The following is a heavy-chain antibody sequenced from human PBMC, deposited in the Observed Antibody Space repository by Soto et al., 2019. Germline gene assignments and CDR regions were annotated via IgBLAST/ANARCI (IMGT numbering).Heavy chain of an antibody. Sequence: SGTLSLTCTLSGVYITNYYWHWIRQPPGKGLEWIGYVYKSGSTNYNPALKSRVTMSADTSKNQFSLNLSSVTAADTAVYYCARWRDYDRRHSFDIWCQGTMVTVSS. CDR1: GVYITNYY. V-gene: IGHV4-59*08. CDR2: VYKSGST. J-gene: IGHJ3*02. CDR3: ARWRDYDRRHSFDI. D-gene: IGHD5-12*01.